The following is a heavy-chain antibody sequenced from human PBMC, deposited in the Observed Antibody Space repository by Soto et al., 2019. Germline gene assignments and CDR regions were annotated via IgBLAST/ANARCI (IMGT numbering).Heavy chain of an antibody. J-gene: IGHJ3*02. CDR3: AKDLGPGSSGWLPQLNDAFDI. Sequence: EVQLLESGGGLVQPGGSLRLSCAASGFTFSSYAMSWVRQAPGKGLEWVSAISGSGGSTYYADYVKGRFTISRDNSKNTLHPQINGLRADDTAVYYCAKDLGPGSSGWLPQLNDAFDIWGQGTMVTVSS. CDR1: GFTFSSYA. CDR2: ISGSGGST. V-gene: IGHV3-23*01. D-gene: IGHD6-19*01.